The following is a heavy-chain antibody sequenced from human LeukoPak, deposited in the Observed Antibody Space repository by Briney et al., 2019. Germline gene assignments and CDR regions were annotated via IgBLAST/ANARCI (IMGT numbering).Heavy chain of an antibody. J-gene: IGHJ3*01. CDR1: GYPFTSFG. D-gene: IGHD6-13*01. Sequence: GASVKLSCKTSGYPFTSFGISWVRQAPGQGLQWMGWIRGFDGHTNYAQDFPGRVTMTADASATTAYLDLRRLRSDDTAPYYCTRVGRYSSTWPPAGDDASDLWGQGTRVTVSS. V-gene: IGHV1-18*01. CDR3: TRVGRYSSTWPPAGDDASDL. CDR2: IRGFDGHT.